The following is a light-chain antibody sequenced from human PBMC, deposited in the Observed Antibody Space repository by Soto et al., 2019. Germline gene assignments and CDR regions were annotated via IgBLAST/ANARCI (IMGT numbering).Light chain of an antibody. CDR2: DAS. CDR1: QSVSSS. J-gene: IGKJ3*01. Sequence: EIVLTQSPDTLSLSPGERDTLSCRASQSVSSSLAWYQQKPCQAPRLLIYDASNRATGIPARFSGSGSGTDFTLSISSLEPEDFAVYYCQQRSNWPPEVTFGPGTKVDIK. CDR3: QQRSNWPPEVT. V-gene: IGKV3-11*01.